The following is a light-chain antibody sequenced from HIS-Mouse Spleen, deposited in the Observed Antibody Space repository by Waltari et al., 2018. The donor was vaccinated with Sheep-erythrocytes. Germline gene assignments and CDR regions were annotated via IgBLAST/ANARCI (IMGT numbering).Light chain of an antibody. J-gene: IGKJ4*01. V-gene: IGKV1-33*01. CDR2: DSS. CDR3: QQYDNLLT. Sequence: DIQMTQSPSSLSASVGDRVTITCQASQDISNYLYWYQQRPGKTPKLLSYDSSNLETGVPSRFSGSGSGTDFTFTISSLQPEDIATYYCQQYDNLLTFGGGTKVEIK. CDR1: QDISNY.